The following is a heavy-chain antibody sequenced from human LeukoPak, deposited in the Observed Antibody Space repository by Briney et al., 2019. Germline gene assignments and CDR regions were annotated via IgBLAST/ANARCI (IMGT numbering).Heavy chain of an antibody. Sequence: GGSLRLSCAASGFTLSSYAMSWVRQAPGKGLEWVSAISDSGNTYHADSVKGRFTISRDSSKNTLFLQMNRLRPEDTAVYYCAKVLLWFGELFPFDYWGQGTLVTVSS. CDR3: AKVLLWFGELFPFDY. D-gene: IGHD3-10*01. CDR1: GFTLSSYA. J-gene: IGHJ4*02. V-gene: IGHV3-23*01. CDR2: ISDSGNT.